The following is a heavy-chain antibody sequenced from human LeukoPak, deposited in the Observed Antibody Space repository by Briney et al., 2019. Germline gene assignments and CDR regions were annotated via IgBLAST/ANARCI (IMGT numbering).Heavy chain of an antibody. V-gene: IGHV3-48*02. CDR2: ISGSSTI. Sequence: GGCLSLSRAASGFTLSSYSTNCVPQAPGKGLEWVSYISGSSTIYYADSVRGRFTISRDNAKNSLYLQMNSLRDEDTAVYYCARLGEGATGYSYWGQGTLVTVSS. CDR3: ARLGEGATGYSY. J-gene: IGHJ4*02. CDR1: GFTLSSYS. D-gene: IGHD1-26*01.